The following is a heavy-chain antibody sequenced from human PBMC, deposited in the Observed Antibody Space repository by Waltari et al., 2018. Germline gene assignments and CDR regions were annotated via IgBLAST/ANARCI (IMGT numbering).Heavy chain of an antibody. CDR3: ARGGYNWNDAYYYFDY. V-gene: IGHV1-69*13. CDR2: IIPIFGTA. J-gene: IGHJ4*02. Sequence: QVQLVQSGAEVKKPGSSVKVSCKASGGTFSSYAISWVRQSTRQGLAWMGVIIPIFGTANYAQKFQGRVTITADESTSTAYMELSSLRSEDTAVYYCARGGYNWNDAYYYFDYWGQGTLVTVSS. D-gene: IGHD1-20*01. CDR1: GGTFSSYA.